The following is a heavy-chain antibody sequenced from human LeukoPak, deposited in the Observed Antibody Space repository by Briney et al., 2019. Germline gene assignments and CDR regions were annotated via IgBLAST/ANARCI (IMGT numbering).Heavy chain of an antibody. J-gene: IGHJ4*02. Sequence: GGSLRLSCAASGFTFSSYAMHWVRQAPGKGLEWVAVISYDGSNKYYADSVKGRFTISRDNSKNTLYLQMNSLRAEDTAVYYCAKTPGRIVAPLDYWGQGTLVTVSS. V-gene: IGHV3-30-3*01. CDR1: GFTFSSYA. CDR2: ISYDGSNK. D-gene: IGHD2/OR15-2a*01. CDR3: AKTPGRIVAPLDY.